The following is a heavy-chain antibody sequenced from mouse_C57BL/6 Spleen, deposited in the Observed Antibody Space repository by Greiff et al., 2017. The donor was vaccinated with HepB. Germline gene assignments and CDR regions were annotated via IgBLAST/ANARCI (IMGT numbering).Heavy chain of an antibody. D-gene: IGHD2-2*01. J-gene: IGHJ4*01. V-gene: IGHV1-18*01. CDR1: GYTFTDYN. Sequence: EVQLQQSGPELVKPGASVKIPCKASGYTFTDYNMDWVKQSHGKSLEWIGDINPNNGGTIYNQKFKGKATLTVDKSSSTAYMELRSLTSEDTAVYYCARSAPYGYYDAMDYWGQGTSVTVSS. CDR2: INPNNGGT. CDR3: ARSAPYGYYDAMDY.